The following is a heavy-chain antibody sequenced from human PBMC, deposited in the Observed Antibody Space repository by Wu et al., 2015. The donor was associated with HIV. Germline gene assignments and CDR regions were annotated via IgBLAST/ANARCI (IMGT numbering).Heavy chain of an antibody. Sequence: QVQLLQSGTEVKKPGASVKVSCKVSGYTLKKLSIQWVRQSRGKGLEWVGGFDPEDGKTIFAPRFQGRVTLTEDPSTDTAYMRLSSLRYEDSGMYYXASRPRDSGQVGLQHSGQGTVVIVS. V-gene: IGHV1-24*01. J-gene: IGHJ1*01. D-gene: IGHD1-26*01. CDR1: GYTLKKLS. CDR3: ASRPRDSGQVGLQH. CDR2: FDPEDGKT.